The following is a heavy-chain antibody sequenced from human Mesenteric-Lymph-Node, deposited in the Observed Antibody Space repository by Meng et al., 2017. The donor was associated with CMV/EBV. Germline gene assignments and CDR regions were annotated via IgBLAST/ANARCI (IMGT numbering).Heavy chain of an antibody. CDR3: ARNPGTDAFDI. V-gene: IGHV3-11*04. D-gene: IGHD3-10*01. CDR1: GFTFSDSY. CDR2: IARSGGPI. Sequence: GESLKISCAASGFTFSDSYMSWIRQAPGKGLEWVSYIARSGGPIYYADYVKGRFTISRDNAKNSLYLQMDGLRAEDTALYYCARNPGTDAFDIWGQGAMVTVSS. J-gene: IGHJ3*02.